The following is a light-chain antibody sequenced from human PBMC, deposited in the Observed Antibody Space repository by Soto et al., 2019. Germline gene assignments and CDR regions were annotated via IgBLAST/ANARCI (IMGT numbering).Light chain of an antibody. J-gene: IGLJ3*02. CDR1: SSNIGAGYD. CDR3: QSYDSSLSGWV. V-gene: IGLV1-40*01. CDR2: GNS. Sequence: QSVLTQPPSVSGAPGQRVTISCTGSSSNIGAGYDVHWYQQLPGPAPKLLIYGNSNRPSGVPDRLSGSKSGTSASLAITGIRAEDEADYYCQSYDSSLSGWVFGGGTKLTVL.